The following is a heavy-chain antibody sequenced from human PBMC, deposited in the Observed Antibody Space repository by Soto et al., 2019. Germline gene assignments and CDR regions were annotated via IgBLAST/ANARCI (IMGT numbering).Heavy chain of an antibody. Sequence: LRLSCETSGFSFSVYGMHWVRQAPGKGLEWVAVIWYDASKQFYAASVEGRFTISRDNSKAILYLQMNSLRAEDTAVYYCAAWAEGATEVHWGQGTLVTVSS. CDR3: AAWAEGATEVH. V-gene: IGHV3-33*01. CDR1: GFSFSVYG. J-gene: IGHJ4*02. D-gene: IGHD2-15*01. CDR2: IWYDASKQ.